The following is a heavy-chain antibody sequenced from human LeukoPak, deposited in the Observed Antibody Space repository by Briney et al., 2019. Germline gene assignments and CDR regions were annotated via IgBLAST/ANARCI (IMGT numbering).Heavy chain of an antibody. V-gene: IGHV1-2*02. CDR1: GYTFTGYY. J-gene: IGHJ4*02. Sequence: ASVKVSCKASGYTFTGYYMHWVRQAPGQGLEWMGWINPSSGGTSYAQRFQGRVTMTRDTSITTAYMELSSLRSDDTAVYYCARVEVGATRDDLDYWGPGTLVTVSS. CDR3: ARVEVGATRDDLDY. CDR2: INPSSGGT. D-gene: IGHD1-26*01.